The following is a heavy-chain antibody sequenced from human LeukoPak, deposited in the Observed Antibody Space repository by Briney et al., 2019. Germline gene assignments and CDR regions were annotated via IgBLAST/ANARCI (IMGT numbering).Heavy chain of an antibody. J-gene: IGHJ4*02. CDR2: INHSGST. D-gene: IGHD3-10*01. CDR3: ARSPFSRGRHYYFDY. V-gene: IGHV4-34*01. Sequence: SETLSPTCAVYGGSFSGYYWSWIRQPPEKGLEWIGEINHSGSTNYNPSLKSRVTISVDTSKNQFSLKLSSVTAADTAVYYCARSPFSRGRHYYFDYWGQGTLVTVSS. CDR1: GGSFSGYY.